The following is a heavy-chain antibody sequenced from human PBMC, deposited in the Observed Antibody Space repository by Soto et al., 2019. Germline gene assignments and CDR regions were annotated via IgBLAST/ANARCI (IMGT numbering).Heavy chain of an antibody. CDR3: AKASVWYPSFDS. CDR1: SNSSSNW. D-gene: IGHD6-13*01. Sequence: SNSSSNWWGWIRQPPGKGLEWIGYIYYSGTTYYNPSLKSRVTISVDRSKNQFSLKLSSVTAADTAIYYCAKASVWYPSFDSWGQGTLVTVST. V-gene: IGHV4-28*03. CDR2: IYYSGTT. J-gene: IGHJ4*02.